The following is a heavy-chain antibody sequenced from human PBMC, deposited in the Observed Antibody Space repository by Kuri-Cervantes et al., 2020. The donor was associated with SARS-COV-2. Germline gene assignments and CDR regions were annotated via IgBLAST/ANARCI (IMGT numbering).Heavy chain of an antibody. D-gene: IGHD1-26*01. CDR2: IYSGGST. Sequence: GESLKISCAASGFTVSSNYMSWVRQAPGKGLEWVSVIYSGGSTYYADSVKGRFTISRDNSKNTLYLQMNSLRAEDTAVYYCARDTGATAKDYWGQGTLVTVSS. V-gene: IGHV3-53*01. CDR1: GFTVSSNY. J-gene: IGHJ4*02. CDR3: ARDTGATAKDY.